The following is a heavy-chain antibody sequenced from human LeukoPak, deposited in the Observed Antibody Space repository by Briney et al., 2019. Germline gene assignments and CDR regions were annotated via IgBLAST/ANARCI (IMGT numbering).Heavy chain of an antibody. D-gene: IGHD2-2*01. Sequence: PGGALRLSCAASGFTFSSYEMNWVRQAPGERLEWVSYISSSGSTTHYADSVKGRFIISRDNAKNSLYLQMNNPRAEDTAVYYCARVGDNCSSTSCYAGGYWGQGTLVTVSS. CDR2: ISSSGSTT. CDR1: GFTFSSYE. V-gene: IGHV3-48*03. J-gene: IGHJ4*02. CDR3: ARVGDNCSSTSCYAGGY.